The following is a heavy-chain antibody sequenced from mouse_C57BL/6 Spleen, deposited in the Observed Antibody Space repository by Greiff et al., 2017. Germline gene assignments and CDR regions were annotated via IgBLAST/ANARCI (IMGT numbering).Heavy chain of an antibody. V-gene: IGHV1-53*01. D-gene: IGHD1-1*01. Sequence: QVQLQQPGTELVKPGASVKLSCKASGYTFTSYWMPWVKQRPGQGLEWIGNINPSNGGTNYNEKFKSKATLTVDKSSSTAYMQLSSLTSEDSAVYYCARSPFYYGRAMDYWGQGTSVTVSS. CDR3: ARSPFYYGRAMDY. CDR1: GYTFTSYW. CDR2: INPSNGGT. J-gene: IGHJ4*01.